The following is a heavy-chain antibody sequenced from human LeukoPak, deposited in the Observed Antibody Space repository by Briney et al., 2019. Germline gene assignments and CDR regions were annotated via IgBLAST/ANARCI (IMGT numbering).Heavy chain of an antibody. CDR2: ISGSGRTI. CDR1: GFTFSSYE. V-gene: IGHV3-48*03. J-gene: IGHJ4*02. Sequence: PVGSLTLSCAASGFTFSSYEMNWVRQAPGKGLEWVSYISGSGRTIFYADSVKGRFTISRDNAKNSLYLQMNSLRAEDTAVYYCARLYWGSYRFLDYWGKGTMVTVSS. D-gene: IGHD3-16*02. CDR3: ARLYWGSYRFLDY.